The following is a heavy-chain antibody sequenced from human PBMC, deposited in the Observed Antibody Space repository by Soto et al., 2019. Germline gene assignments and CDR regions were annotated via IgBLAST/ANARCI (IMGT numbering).Heavy chain of an antibody. CDR1: GFSFSRYW. CDR3: ASQSSEWLLFAS. CDR2: ISSSSSTI. J-gene: IGHJ4*02. V-gene: IGHV3-48*01. Sequence: GGSLRLSCTVSGFSFSRYWMSWVRQAPGKGLEWVSYISSSSSTIYYADSVKGRFTISRDNAKNSLYLQMNSLRAEDTAVYYCASQSSEWLLFASWGQGTLVTVSS. D-gene: IGHD5-12*01.